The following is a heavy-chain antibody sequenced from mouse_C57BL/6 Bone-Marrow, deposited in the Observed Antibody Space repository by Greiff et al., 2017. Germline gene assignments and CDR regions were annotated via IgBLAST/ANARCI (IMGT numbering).Heavy chain of an antibody. D-gene: IGHD1-1*01. V-gene: IGHV1-74*01. J-gene: IGHJ3*01. CDR3: AMNYGSSSGFAY. CDR2: IHPSDSDT. CDR1: GYTFTSYW. Sequence: QVQLQQPGAELLRPGASVKVSCKPSGYTFTSYWMHWVKQRPGQGLEWIGRIHPSDSDTNYNQKFKGKATLTVAKSSSTAYMQLSSLTSEDSAVYYCAMNYGSSSGFAYWGQGTLVTVSA.